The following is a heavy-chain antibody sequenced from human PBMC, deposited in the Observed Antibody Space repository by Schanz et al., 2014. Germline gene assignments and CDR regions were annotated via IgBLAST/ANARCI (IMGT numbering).Heavy chain of an antibody. D-gene: IGHD6-19*01. CDR2: ISDNGIST. CDR1: GFTFSSYA. V-gene: IGHV3-23*01. CDR3: AKAGSGWSTAGYYY. Sequence: EVQLLESGGGLVQPGGSLRLSCVASGFTFSSYAMSWVRQAPGKGLEWVSGISDNGISTYYADSVKGRFSISRENSKSILYLQMNSLRAEDTAVYYCAKAGSGWSTAGYYYWGQGILVAVSS. J-gene: IGHJ4*02.